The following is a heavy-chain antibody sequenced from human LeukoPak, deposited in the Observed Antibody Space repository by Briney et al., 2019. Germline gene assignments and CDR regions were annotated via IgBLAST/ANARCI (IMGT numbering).Heavy chain of an antibody. CDR3: ARDLRIAAPRENNWFDP. CDR2: INPNSGGT. J-gene: IGHJ5*02. Sequence: ASVKVSCKASGYTFTGYYMHWVRQAPGQGLEWMGWINPNSGGTNYAQKFQGRVTMTRDTSISTAYMELSRLRSDDTAVYYCARDLRIAAPRENNWFDPWGQGTLVTVSS. V-gene: IGHV1-2*02. D-gene: IGHD6-6*01. CDR1: GYTFTGYY.